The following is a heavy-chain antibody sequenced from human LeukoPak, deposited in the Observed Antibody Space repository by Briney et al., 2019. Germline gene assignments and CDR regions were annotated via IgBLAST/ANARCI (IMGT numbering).Heavy chain of an antibody. D-gene: IGHD6-13*01. Sequence: PGGSLRLSCAASGFTFSSYSMNWVRQAPGKGLEWVSSISSSSSYIYNADSVKGRFTISRDNAKNSLYLQMNSLRAEDTAVYYCASTPVIAAAGTFYYGMDVWGQGTTVTVSS. CDR2: ISSSSSYI. J-gene: IGHJ6*02. V-gene: IGHV3-21*01. CDR1: GFTFSSYS. CDR3: ASTPVIAAAGTFYYGMDV.